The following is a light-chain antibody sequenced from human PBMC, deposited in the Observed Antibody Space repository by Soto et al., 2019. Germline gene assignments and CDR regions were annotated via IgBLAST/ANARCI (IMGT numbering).Light chain of an antibody. J-gene: IGLJ2*01. V-gene: IGLV1-44*01. CDR3: AAWDDSLRGLE. CDR1: GSNIGSNT. Sequence: QSVLTQPPSASGTPGQMVTISCSGSGSNIGSNTVNWYQQLPGMAPKLLIYNNSQRPSGVPDRFSGSKSGTSASLAISGLQSEDEADYYCAAWDDSLRGLEFGGGTKVTVL. CDR2: NNS.